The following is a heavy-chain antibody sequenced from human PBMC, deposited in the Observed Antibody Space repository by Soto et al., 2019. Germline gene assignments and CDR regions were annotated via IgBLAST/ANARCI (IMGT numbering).Heavy chain of an antibody. D-gene: IGHD4-17*01. Sequence: QVQLVQSGAEEKKPGASVKVSCKASGYTFTSYAMHWVRQAPGQRLEWMGWINAGNGNTKYSQKCQGRVTITRDTSAITAYMELSSLRSEDTAVYYCASESYGGEFDYWGQGTLVTVSS. J-gene: IGHJ4*02. CDR3: ASESYGGEFDY. CDR1: GYTFTSYA. CDR2: INAGNGNT. V-gene: IGHV1-3*05.